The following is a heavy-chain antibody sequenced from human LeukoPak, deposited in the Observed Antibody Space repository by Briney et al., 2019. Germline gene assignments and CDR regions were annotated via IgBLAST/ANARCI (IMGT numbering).Heavy chain of an antibody. Sequence: GGSLRLSCAASGFTFSSYWMHWVRQAPGKGLEWVSYISSSGSTIYYADSVKGRFTISRDNAKNSLYLQMNSLRAEDTAVYYCARDPGLVVVAATRDAFDIWGQGTMVTVSS. J-gene: IGHJ3*02. D-gene: IGHD2-15*01. V-gene: IGHV3-48*04. CDR1: GFTFSSYW. CDR3: ARDPGLVVVAATRDAFDI. CDR2: ISSSGSTI.